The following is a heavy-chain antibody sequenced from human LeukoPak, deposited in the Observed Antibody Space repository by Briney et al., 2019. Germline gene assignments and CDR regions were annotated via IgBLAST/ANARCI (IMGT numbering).Heavy chain of an antibody. CDR3: ARTQRRATVTTAHYYYYYGMDV. V-gene: IGHV1-2*02. CDR2: INPNSGGT. J-gene: IGHJ6*02. D-gene: IGHD4-17*01. CDR1: EYSFTDYH. Sequence: ASVKVSCKASEYSFTDYHIHWVRQAPGQGLEWMGWINPNSGGTNYAQKFQGRVTMTRDTSISTAYMELSRLRSDDTAVYYCARTQRRATVTTAHYYYYYGMDVWGQGTTVTVSS.